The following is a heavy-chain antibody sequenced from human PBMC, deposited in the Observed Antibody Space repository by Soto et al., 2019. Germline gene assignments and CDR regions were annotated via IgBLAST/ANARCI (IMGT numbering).Heavy chain of an antibody. CDR1: GYTFTSYG. Sequence: QVQLVQSGAEVKKPGASVKVSCKASGYTFTSYGISWVRQAPGQGLEWMGWISAYNGNTNYAQKLQGRVTMTTDTSASTAYMELRSLRSDDTAVYYCARDSSGWYPYYYYGMDVWGQGTTVTFSS. V-gene: IGHV1-18*01. CDR2: ISAYNGNT. D-gene: IGHD6-19*01. CDR3: ARDSSGWYPYYYYGMDV. J-gene: IGHJ6*02.